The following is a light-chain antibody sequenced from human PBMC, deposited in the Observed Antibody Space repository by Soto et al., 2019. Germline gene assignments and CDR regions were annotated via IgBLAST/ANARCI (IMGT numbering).Light chain of an antibody. Sequence: IQLTQSPSSLSASVGDSVTITCRASQGIGDYLAWYQQKPGRAPRLLIYAASTLHSGVPSRFSGSGSGTDFTLTIFSLQPEDFAAYYCQQVYTYPSVTFGGGTKVEIK. CDR1: QGIGDY. V-gene: IGKV1-9*01. CDR3: QQVYTYPSVT. CDR2: AAS. J-gene: IGKJ4*01.